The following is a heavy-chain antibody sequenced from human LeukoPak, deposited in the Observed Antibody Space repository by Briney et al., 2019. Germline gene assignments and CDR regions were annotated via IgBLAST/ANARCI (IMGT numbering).Heavy chain of an antibody. J-gene: IGHJ4*02. CDR1: GFTFDDYA. CDR2: ISWNSGSI. D-gene: IGHD6-13*01. V-gene: IGHV3-9*01. Sequence: GGSLRLSCAVSGFTFDDYAMHWVRQAPGKGLEWVSGISWNSGSIGYADSVKGRFTISRDNAKNSLYLQMNSLRAEDTALYYSAKDKFSSSWRGYFDYWGQGTLVTVSS. CDR3: AKDKFSSSWRGYFDY.